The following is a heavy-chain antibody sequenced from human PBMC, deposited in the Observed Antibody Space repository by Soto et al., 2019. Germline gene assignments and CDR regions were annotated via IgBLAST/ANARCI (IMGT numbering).Heavy chain of an antibody. V-gene: IGHV4-59*08. J-gene: IGHJ4*02. Sequence: QVQLQESGPGLVKPSETLSLTCTVSGGSISSYYWSWIRQPPGKGLEWIGYIYYSGSTNYNPSLKSRVTNSVDTSKNQFSRKLSSVTAADTAVYYCASTRSSGWYDYWAQGTLVTFSS. D-gene: IGHD6-19*01. CDR3: ASTRSSGWYDY. CDR2: IYYSGST. CDR1: GGSISSYY.